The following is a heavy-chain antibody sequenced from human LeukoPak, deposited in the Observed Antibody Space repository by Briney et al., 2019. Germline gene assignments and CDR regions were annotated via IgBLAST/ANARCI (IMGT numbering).Heavy chain of an antibody. V-gene: IGHV4-59*01. D-gene: IGHD6-13*01. J-gene: IGHJ3*01. CDR1: GGSISSYY. Sequence: SETLSLTCTVSGGSISSYYWSWVRQPPGKGLEWIGFVYYIGSTNYSPSLKSRVTISVDTSKNQFSLKLRSVTAADTAVYYCARISSSNWYNERGAFDVWGQGTMVTVSS. CDR2: VYYIGST. CDR3: ARISSSNWYNERGAFDV.